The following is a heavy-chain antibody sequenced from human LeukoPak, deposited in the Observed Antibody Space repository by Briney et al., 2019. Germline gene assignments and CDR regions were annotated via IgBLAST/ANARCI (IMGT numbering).Heavy chain of an antibody. D-gene: IGHD5-12*01. CDR3: AKDGGYDYPPGYYYYYMDV. J-gene: IGHJ6*03. Sequence: GGSLRLSCAASGFTFSSYAVSWVRQAPGKGLEWVSAISGSGGSTYYADSVKGRFTISRDDSKNTLYLQMNSLRAEDTAVYYCAKDGGYDYPPGYYYYYMDVWGKGTTVTVSS. CDR2: ISGSGGST. CDR1: GFTFSSYA. V-gene: IGHV3-23*01.